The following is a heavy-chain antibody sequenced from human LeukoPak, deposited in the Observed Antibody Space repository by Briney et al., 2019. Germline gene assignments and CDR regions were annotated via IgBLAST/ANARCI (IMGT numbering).Heavy chain of an antibody. V-gene: IGHV3-48*02. CDR1: GFTFSSSN. D-gene: IGHD1-26*01. J-gene: IGHJ4*02. CDR3: ARGGSCHGRVFDY. Sequence: PGGSLRLSCAASGFTFSSSNMNWVRRTPGKGLEWVSYISSGTSAIYYADSVKGRFTISRDDAKNSLYLQMNSLRDDDTAVYYCARGGSCHGRVFDYWGQGILVTVSS. CDR2: ISSGTSAI.